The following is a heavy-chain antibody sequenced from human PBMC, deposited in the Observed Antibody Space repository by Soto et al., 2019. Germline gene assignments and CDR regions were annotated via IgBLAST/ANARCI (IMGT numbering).Heavy chain of an antibody. D-gene: IGHD5-18*01. CDR1: GFTFSSYG. V-gene: IGHV3-30*18. CDR2: ISYDGSNK. Sequence: GGSLRLSCAASGFTFSSYGMHWVRQAPGKGLEWVAVISYDGSNKYYADSVKGRFTISRDNSKNTLYLQMNSLRAEDTAVYYCAKNLGSSYGPFDYWGQGTLVTVSS. CDR3: AKNLGSSYGPFDY. J-gene: IGHJ4*02.